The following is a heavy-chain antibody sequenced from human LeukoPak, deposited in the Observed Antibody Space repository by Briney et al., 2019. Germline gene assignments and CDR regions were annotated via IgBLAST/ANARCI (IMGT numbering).Heavy chain of an antibody. J-gene: IGHJ4*02. Sequence: PGRSLRLSCAASGFTFSTYGMHWVRQAPGKGLEWVTLIWYEGSNKYYADSVKGRFPISRENSKHKMYLQRNSLRAEDTAVYYCARVAPLTGSGFDYWGQGTLVIVS. CDR3: ARVAPLTGSGFDY. CDR1: GFTFSTYG. CDR2: IWYEGSNK. V-gene: IGHV3-33*08. D-gene: IGHD3-9*01.